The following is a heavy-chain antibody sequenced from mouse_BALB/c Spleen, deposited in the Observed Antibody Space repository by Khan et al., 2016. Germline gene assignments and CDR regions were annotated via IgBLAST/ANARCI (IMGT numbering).Heavy chain of an antibody. CDR1: GYSITSGYG. V-gene: IGHV3-2*02. J-gene: IGHJ2*01. CDR2: ISYSGST. Sequence: VQLKESGPGLVKPSQSLSLTCTVTGYSITSGYGWNWIRQFPGNKLEWTGYISYSGSTNYNPSTKSRISITRNTSKNQFFLKLNSVTTEDTATYYCTRTARIKYWGQGTTLTVSS. CDR3: TRTARIKY. D-gene: IGHD3-3*01.